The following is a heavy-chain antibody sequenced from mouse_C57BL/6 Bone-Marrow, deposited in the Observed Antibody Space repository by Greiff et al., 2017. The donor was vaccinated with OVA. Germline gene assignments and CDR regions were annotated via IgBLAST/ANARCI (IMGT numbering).Heavy chain of an antibody. V-gene: IGHV1-59*01. CDR3: ARQRWPYWYFDV. CDR2: IHPSDSYT. CDR1: GYTFTSYW. Sequence: VQLQQPGAELVKPGTSVKLSCKASGYTFTSYWMHWVKQRSGQGLEWIGIIHPSDSYTNYNQKFKGKATLTVDTSSSTAYMQRSSLTSEDSAVYYCARQRWPYWYFDVWGTGTTVTVSS. J-gene: IGHJ1*03.